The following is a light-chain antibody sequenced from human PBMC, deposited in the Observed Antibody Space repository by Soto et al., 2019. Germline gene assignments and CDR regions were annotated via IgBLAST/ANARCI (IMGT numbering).Light chain of an antibody. CDR1: QSVSSNS. Sequence: EIVLTQSPGTLSLSPGERATLSCRASQSVSSNSLAWYQQRPGQAPRLLIYGASSRATGIPDRFSGSGSGTDFTLTISRLEPEDSAVYYCQQYGSSPRTFGQGTKVEIK. J-gene: IGKJ1*01. CDR3: QQYGSSPRT. CDR2: GAS. V-gene: IGKV3-20*01.